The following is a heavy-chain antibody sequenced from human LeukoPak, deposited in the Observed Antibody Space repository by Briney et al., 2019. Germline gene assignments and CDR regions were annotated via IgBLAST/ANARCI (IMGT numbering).Heavy chain of an antibody. CDR3: ARESWAQDV. V-gene: IGHV4-4*07. D-gene: IGHD6-13*01. CDR1: GGSISTYY. CDR2: IYCGGTT. J-gene: IGHJ6*02. Sequence: SETLSLTCTVSGGSISTYYGSWIRLPAGEGLEWLGHIYCGGTTNFNPSLESRVTMSVGTSQKQFALKMGPVTAADTAAYYCARESWAQDVWGQGSKVTVSS.